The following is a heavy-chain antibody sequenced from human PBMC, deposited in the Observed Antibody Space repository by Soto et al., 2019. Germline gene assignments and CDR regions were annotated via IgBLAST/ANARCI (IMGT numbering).Heavy chain of an antibody. J-gene: IGHJ6*02. CDR3: ARGGGSVVVVPAAVYGMDV. Sequence: SETLSLTCTVSGGSISGYYWSWIRQPPGKGLEWIGYIYYSGSTNYNPSLKSRVTISVDTSKNQFSLKLSSVTAADTAVYYCARGGGSVVVVPAAVYGMDVWGQGTTVTVSS. CDR2: IYYSGST. CDR1: GGSISGYY. V-gene: IGHV4-59*01. D-gene: IGHD2-2*01.